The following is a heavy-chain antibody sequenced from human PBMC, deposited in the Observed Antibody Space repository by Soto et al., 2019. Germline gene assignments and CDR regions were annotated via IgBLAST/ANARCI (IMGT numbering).Heavy chain of an antibody. CDR3: ARDLWRSGWLDY. V-gene: IGHV3-21*01. CDR1: GFTFSSYS. CDR2: ISSSSSYI. Sequence: GGSLRLSCAASGFTFSSYSMNWVRQAPGKGLEWVSSISSSSSYIYYADSVKGRFTISRDNAKNSLYLQMNSLRAEDTAVYYCARDLWRSGWLDYWGQGTPVTVSS. D-gene: IGHD6-19*01. J-gene: IGHJ4*02.